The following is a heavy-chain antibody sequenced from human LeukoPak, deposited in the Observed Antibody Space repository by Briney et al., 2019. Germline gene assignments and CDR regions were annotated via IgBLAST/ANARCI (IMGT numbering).Heavy chain of an antibody. V-gene: IGHV3-33*06. CDR1: GFTFSSYG. D-gene: IGHD3-10*01. J-gene: IGHJ4*02. CDR3: AKDGNYGSGRPWTDY. Sequence: GGSLRLSCAASGFTFSSYGMHWVRQAPGKGLEWVAVIWYDGSNKYYADSVKGRFTISRDNSKNTLYLQMSSLRAEDTAVYYCAKDGNYGSGRPWTDYWGQGTLVTVSS. CDR2: IWYDGSNK.